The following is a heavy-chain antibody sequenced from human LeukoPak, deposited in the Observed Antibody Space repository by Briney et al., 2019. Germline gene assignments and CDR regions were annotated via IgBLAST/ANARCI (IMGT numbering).Heavy chain of an antibody. D-gene: IGHD3-22*01. J-gene: IGHJ3*02. Sequence: PSETLSLTCAVYGGSFSGYYWSWIRQPPGKGLEWIGEINHSGSTNYNPSLKSRVTLSVDTSKNQFSLKLSSVTAADTAVYYCARGVTMIVVVMGAFDIWGQGTMVTVSS. CDR2: INHSGST. CDR3: ARGVTMIVVVMGAFDI. CDR1: GGSFSGYY. V-gene: IGHV4-34*01.